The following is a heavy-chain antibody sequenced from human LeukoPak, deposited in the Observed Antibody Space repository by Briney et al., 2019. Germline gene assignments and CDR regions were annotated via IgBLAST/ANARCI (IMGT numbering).Heavy chain of an antibody. V-gene: IGHV4-39*07. CDR3: ARKKPILTGRYFDY. Sequence: PSETLSLTCTVSGGSISTSTYYWGWIRQPPGKGLEWIGEINHSGSTNYNPSLKSRVTISVDTSKNQFSLKLSSVTAADTAVYYCARKKPILTGRYFDYWGQGTLVTVSS. CDR1: GGSISTSTYY. D-gene: IGHD3-9*01. CDR2: INHSGST. J-gene: IGHJ4*02.